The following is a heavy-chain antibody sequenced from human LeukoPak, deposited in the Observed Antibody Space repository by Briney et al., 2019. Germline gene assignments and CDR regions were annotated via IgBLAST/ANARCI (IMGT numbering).Heavy chain of an antibody. J-gene: IGHJ4*02. CDR3: ARDLVYYDSSGYGY. CDR1: GYTFTSYY. CDR2: IWYDGSNK. V-gene: IGHV3-33*01. Sequence: SCKASGYTFTSYYMHWVRQAPGKGLEWVAVIWYDGSNKYYADSVKGRFTISRDNSKNTLYLQMNSLRAEDTAVYYCARDLVYYDSSGYGYWGQGTLVTVSS. D-gene: IGHD3-22*01.